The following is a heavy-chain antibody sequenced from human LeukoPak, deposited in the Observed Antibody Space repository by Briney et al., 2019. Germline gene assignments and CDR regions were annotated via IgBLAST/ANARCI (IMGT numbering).Heavy chain of an antibody. D-gene: IGHD3-22*01. CDR3: AKNRDSSDYPRDFDY. V-gene: IGHV3-30*02. Sequence: SGGSLRLSCAAFGFTFSSYGMHWVRQTPGKGLEWVAFIGHDGSYQQYADSGKGRFTVSRDNSKDMVYLQMNSLRTEDTAVYYCAKNRDSSDYPRDFDYWGQGTLVTVSS. J-gene: IGHJ4*02. CDR1: GFTFSSYG. CDR2: IGHDGSYQ.